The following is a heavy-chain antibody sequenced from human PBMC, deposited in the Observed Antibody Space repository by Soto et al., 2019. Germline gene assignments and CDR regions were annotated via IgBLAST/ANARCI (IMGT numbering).Heavy chain of an antibody. V-gene: IGHV4-30-4*01. J-gene: IGHJ3*02. CDR3: AREVNVVALSDAFDI. CDR2: ISNRGTP. D-gene: IGHD2-8*01. Sequence: QVQLQESGPGLVKPSQTLSLICTVSGDSISSDNYFWSWIRQPPGQGLEWIGYISNRGTPYYNPSLKSRVPISLDTSKNRFSLYMYSVTAADTAVYYCAREVNVVALSDAFDIWGQGTMVTVSS. CDR1: GDSISSDNYF.